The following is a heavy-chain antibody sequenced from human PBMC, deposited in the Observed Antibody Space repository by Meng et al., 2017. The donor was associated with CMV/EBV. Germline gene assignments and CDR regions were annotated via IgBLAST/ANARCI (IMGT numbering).Heavy chain of an antibody. CDR3: ARGSVAGFDY. D-gene: IGHD6-19*01. Sequence: QVQWVESGGGVVTLGRYLGLSCAASGFTFSSYARHWVRRAAGKGLEWVAAISHDGSNKYYADSVKGRFTISRDHSKNTLYLQMNSLRAEDTAVYYCARGSVAGFDYWGQGTLVTVSS. CDR1: GFTFSSYA. CDR2: ISHDGSNK. V-gene: IGHV3-30-3*01. J-gene: IGHJ4*02.